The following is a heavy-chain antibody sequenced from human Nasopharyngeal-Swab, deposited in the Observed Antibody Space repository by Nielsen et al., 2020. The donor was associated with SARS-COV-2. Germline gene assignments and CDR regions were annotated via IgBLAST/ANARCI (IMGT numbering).Heavy chain of an antibody. D-gene: IGHD6-13*01. J-gene: IGHJ4*02. V-gene: IGHV3-21*01. CDR3: ARVAGLIAAAGDY. Sequence: PWKELGLVSSISSSGSYIYYADSVKGRFTISRDNAKNSLYLQMNSLRAEDTAVYYCARVAGLIAAAGDYWGQGTLVTVSS. CDR2: ISSSGSYI.